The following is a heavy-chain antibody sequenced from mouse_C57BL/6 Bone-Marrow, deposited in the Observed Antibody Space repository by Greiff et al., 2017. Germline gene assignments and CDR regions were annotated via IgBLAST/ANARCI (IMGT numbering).Heavy chain of an antibody. CDR2: IYPSDSET. D-gene: IGHD2-4*01. CDR1: GYTFTSYW. V-gene: IGHV1-61*01. J-gene: IGHJ3*01. CDR3: AIGIYYDYDWFAY. Sequence: QVQLKQPGAELVRPGSSVKLSCKASGYTFTSYWMDWVKQRPGQGLEWIGNIYPSDSETHYNQKFKDKATLTVDKSSSTAYMQLSSLTSEDSAVYYCAIGIYYDYDWFAYWGQGTLVTVSA.